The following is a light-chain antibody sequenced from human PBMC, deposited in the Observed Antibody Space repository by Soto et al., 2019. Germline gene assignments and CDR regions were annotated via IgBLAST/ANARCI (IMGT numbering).Light chain of an antibody. CDR1: SSNIGSNT. CDR3: AAWDDSLNVYV. V-gene: IGLV1-44*01. J-gene: IGLJ1*01. CDR2: SNN. Sequence: QSALTQPPSASGTPGQRVTISCSGSSSNIGSNTVNWYQQLPGMAPKLLIYSNNQRPSGVPDRFSGSKSGTSASLAISGLQSDDVADYYCAAWDDSLNVYVFGTGTKVTDL.